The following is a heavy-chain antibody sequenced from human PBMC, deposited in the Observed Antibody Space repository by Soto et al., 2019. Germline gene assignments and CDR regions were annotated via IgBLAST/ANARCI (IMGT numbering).Heavy chain of an antibody. CDR1: GGSISSYY. J-gene: IGHJ5*02. Sequence: SETLSLTCTVSGGSISSYYWSWIRQPPGKGLEWIGYIYYSGSTNYNPSLKSRVTISVDTSKNQFSLKLSSVTAADTAVYYCARDLAAAGIRFDPWGLGTQVTVSS. V-gene: IGHV4-59*01. CDR2: IYYSGST. CDR3: ARDLAAAGIRFDP. D-gene: IGHD6-13*01.